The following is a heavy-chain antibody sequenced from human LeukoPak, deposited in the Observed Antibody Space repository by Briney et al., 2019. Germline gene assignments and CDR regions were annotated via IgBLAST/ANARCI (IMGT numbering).Heavy chain of an antibody. D-gene: IGHD3-10*01. J-gene: IGHJ4*02. CDR1: GGSFSGYY. V-gene: IGHV4-30-4*08. CDR3: ARALRRYYYGSGSYYNG. CDR2: IYYSGST. Sequence: PSETLSLTCAVYGGSFSGYYWSWIRQPPGKGLEWIGYIYYSGSTYYNPSLKSRVTISVDTSKNQFSLKLSSVTAADTAVYYCARALRRYYYGSGSYYNGWGQGTLVTVSS.